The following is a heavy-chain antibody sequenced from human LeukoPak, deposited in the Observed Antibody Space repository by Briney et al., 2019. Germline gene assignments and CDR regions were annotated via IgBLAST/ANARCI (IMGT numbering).Heavy chain of an antibody. CDR1: GFTFSSYA. CDR2: ISGSGGST. V-gene: IGHV3-23*01. J-gene: IGHJ4*02. CDR3: AKDRQAYCGGDCPVDY. D-gene: IGHD2-21*02. Sequence: GGSLRLSCAASGFTFSSYAMSWVRQAPGKGLEWVSAISGSGGSTYYADSVKGRFTISRDNSKNTLYLQMNSLRAEDTAVYYCAKDRQAYCGGDCPVDYWGQGTLVTVSS.